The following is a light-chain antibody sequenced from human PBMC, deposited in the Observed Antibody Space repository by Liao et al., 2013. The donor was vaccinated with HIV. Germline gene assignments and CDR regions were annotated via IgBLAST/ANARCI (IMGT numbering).Light chain of an antibody. CDR3: QAWDSSTGV. J-gene: IGLJ3*02. CDR2: QDT. Sequence: SYELTQPPSVSVSPGQTASITCSGDKLGDKYACWYQQKPGQSPVLVIYQDTKRPSGIPERFSGSNSGNTATLTISGTQPMDEADYYCQAWDSSTGVFGGGTKADRP. CDR1: KLGDKY. V-gene: IGLV3-1*01.